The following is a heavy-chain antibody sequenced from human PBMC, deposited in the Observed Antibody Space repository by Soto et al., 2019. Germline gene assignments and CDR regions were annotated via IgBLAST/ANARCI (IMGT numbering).Heavy chain of an antibody. CDR3: ASRVLLDYGDYVVAEYFQH. CDR1: GGSISSSSYY. CDR2: IYYSGST. D-gene: IGHD4-17*01. Sequence: QLQLQESGPGLVKPSETLSLTCTVSGGSISSSSYYWGWIRQPPGKGLEWIGSIYYSGSTYYNPSLKSRVTISVDTSNNQFSLKLSSVTAADTAVYYCASRVLLDYGDYVVAEYFQHWGQGTLVTVSS. J-gene: IGHJ1*01. V-gene: IGHV4-39*01.